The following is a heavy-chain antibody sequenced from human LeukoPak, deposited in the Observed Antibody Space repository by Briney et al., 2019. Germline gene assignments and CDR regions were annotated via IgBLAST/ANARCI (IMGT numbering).Heavy chain of an antibody. CDR2: INHSGST. V-gene: IGHV4-34*01. J-gene: IGHJ6*03. CDR3: ARSGDVVLRYYYYYYMDV. CDR1: GGSFSGYY. D-gene: IGHD2-21*02. Sequence: PSETLSLTCAVYGGSFSGYYWSWIRQPPGKGLEWIGEINHSGSTNYNPSLKSRVTISVDTSKNQFSLKLSSVTAADTAVYYRARSGDVVLRYYYYYYMDVWGKGTTVTVSS.